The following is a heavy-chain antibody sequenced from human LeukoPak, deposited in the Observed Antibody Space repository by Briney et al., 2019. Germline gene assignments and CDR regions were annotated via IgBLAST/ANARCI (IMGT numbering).Heavy chain of an antibody. CDR2: IYYSGST. CDR3: ARVNLDTAMVIDY. D-gene: IGHD5-18*01. Sequence: SQTLSLTCTVSGGSISSGGYYWSWIRQYPGKGLEWIGYIYYSGSTYYNPSLKSRVTISVDTSKNQFSLKLSSVTAADTAVYYCARVNLDTAMVIDYWGQGTLVTVSS. V-gene: IGHV4-31*03. CDR1: GGSISSGGYY. J-gene: IGHJ4*02.